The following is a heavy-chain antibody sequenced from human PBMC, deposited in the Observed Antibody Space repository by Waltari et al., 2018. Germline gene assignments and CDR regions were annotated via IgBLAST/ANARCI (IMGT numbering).Heavy chain of an antibody. V-gene: IGHV3-13*01. CDR2: IGTADDT. D-gene: IGHD2-21*02. Sequence: EVQLVESGGGLVQPGGSLRLSCAASGFALSSYDMHWVRQATGKGLEWVSSIGTADDTYHSGSVKGRFTISRENAKNSLHLQMNGLKTEDTAVYYCTTDPDGAYCGGDCFLDYWGQGTLVTVSS. CDR1: GFALSSYD. J-gene: IGHJ4*02. CDR3: TTDPDGAYCGGDCFLDY.